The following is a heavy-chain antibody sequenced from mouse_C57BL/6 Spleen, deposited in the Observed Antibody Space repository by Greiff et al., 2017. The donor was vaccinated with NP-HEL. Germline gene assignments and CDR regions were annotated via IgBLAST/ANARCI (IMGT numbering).Heavy chain of an antibody. J-gene: IGHJ2*01. D-gene: IGHD2-3*01. CDR1: GYTFTSYW. CDR2: IDPSDSYT. Sequence: VQLQQPGAELVMPGASVKLSCKASGYTFTSYWMNWVKQRPGQGLEWIGEIDPSDSYTNYNQKFKGKSTLTVDKSSSTAYMQLSSLTSEDSAVYYCARSGVYDGRTGYFDYWGQGTTLTVSS. CDR3: ARSGVYDGRTGYFDY. V-gene: IGHV1-69*01.